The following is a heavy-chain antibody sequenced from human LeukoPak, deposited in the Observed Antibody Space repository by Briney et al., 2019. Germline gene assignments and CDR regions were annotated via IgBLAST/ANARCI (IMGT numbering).Heavy chain of an antibody. V-gene: IGHV4-59*12. Sequence: SETLSLTCTVSGGSISSYFWSWIRQPPGKGLEWIGYIYYSGSTNYNPSLKSRVTISVDTSKNQFSLKLNSVTAADTAVYYCARAYYYYMDVWGKGTTVSVSS. CDR2: IYYSGST. CDR3: ARAYYYYMDV. CDR1: GGSISSYF. J-gene: IGHJ6*03.